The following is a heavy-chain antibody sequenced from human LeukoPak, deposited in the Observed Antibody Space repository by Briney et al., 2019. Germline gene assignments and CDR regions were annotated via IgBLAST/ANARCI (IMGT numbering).Heavy chain of an antibody. CDR2: IFYSGST. D-gene: IGHD6-13*01. J-gene: IGHJ6*03. Sequence: SETLSLTCTVSSGSISTSNYYWGWVRQPPGKALEWIGNIFYSGSTYYSPSLKSRVTISLDTSKNQFSLKLSSVTAADTAVYYCARSRQLAPYYYYYYMDVWGKGTTVTVSS. CDR1: SGSISTSNYY. V-gene: IGHV4-39*07. CDR3: ARSRQLAPYYYYYYMDV.